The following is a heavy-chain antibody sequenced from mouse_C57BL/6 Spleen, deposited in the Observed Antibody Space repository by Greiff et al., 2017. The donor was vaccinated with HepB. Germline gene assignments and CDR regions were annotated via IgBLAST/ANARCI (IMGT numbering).Heavy chain of an antibody. J-gene: IGHJ2*01. CDR3: ARDSSGYVNYFDY. Sequence: EVKVVESGAELVKPGASVKLSCTASGFNIKDYYMHWVKQRTEQGLEWIGRIDPEDGEKKYAPKFQGKATITADTSSNTAYLQLSSLTSEDTAVYYCARDSSGYVNYFDYWGQGTTLTVSS. V-gene: IGHV14-2*01. D-gene: IGHD3-2*02. CDR2: IDPEDGEK. CDR1: GFNIKDYY.